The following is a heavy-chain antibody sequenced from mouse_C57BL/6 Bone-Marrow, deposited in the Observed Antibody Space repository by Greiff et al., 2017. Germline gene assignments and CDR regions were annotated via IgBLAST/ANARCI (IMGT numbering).Heavy chain of an antibody. Sequence: QVQLQQSGPELVKPGASVKISCKASGYAFSSSWMNWVKQRPGKGLEWIGRIYPGDGDTNYNGKFKGKATLTADKSSSTAYMQLSSLTSEDSAVYCCARRTTTVWGTGTTVTVSS. D-gene: IGHD1-1*01. CDR1: GYAFSSSW. J-gene: IGHJ1*03. V-gene: IGHV1-82*01. CDR3: ARRTTTV. CDR2: IYPGDGDT.